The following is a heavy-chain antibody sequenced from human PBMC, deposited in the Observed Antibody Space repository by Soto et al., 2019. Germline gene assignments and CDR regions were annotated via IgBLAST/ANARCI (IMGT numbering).Heavy chain of an antibody. Sequence: GGSLSLSCAVSGFTLRGYWMHWVRQPPGKGLVWVSRINGDGSSTNYADSVKGRFTISRDNAKNTLYLQMNSLRAEDTAVYYCARVGYGDYYYMDVWGKGTTVTVSS. D-gene: IGHD4-17*01. CDR2: INGDGSST. CDR3: ARVGYGDYYYMDV. J-gene: IGHJ6*03. CDR1: GFTLRGYW. V-gene: IGHV3-74*01.